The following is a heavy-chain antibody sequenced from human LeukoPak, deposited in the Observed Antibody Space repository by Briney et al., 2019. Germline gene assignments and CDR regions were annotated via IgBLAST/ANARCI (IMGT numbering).Heavy chain of an antibody. CDR2: IRRSGTGT. D-gene: IGHD3-10*01. J-gene: IGHJ6*02. CDR1: GFTFSSYE. CDR3: AKSPGVITMVRGVISHYYYGMDV. Sequence: PGGSLRLSCAASGFTFSSYEMNRVRQAPGKGLEWLSDIRRSGTGTNYADSVKGRFTISRDNAKNSLYLQLNSLRAEDTAVYYCAKSPGVITMVRGVISHYYYGMDVWGQGTTVTVS. V-gene: IGHV3-48*03.